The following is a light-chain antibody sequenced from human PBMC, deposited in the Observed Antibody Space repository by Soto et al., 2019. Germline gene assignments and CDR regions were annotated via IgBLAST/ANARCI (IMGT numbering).Light chain of an antibody. CDR2: DAS. V-gene: IGKV3-20*01. J-gene: IGKJ1*01. Sequence: EIVLTQSPGTLSLSPGERATLSCRASQSVSSNFLAWYQQKPGQAPRLLIFDASTRATGIPARFSGSGSGTEFTLTISRLEPEDFAVYYCQQYGSSSWTFGQGTKVDIK. CDR3: QQYGSSSWT. CDR1: QSVSSNF.